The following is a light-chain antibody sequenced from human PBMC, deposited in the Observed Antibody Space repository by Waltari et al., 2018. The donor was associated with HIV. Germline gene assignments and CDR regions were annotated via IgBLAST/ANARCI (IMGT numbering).Light chain of an antibody. CDR1: SGHSNYA. V-gene: IGLV4-69*01. CDR3: QTWGTGIWV. J-gene: IGLJ3*02. Sequence: QLVLTRSPSASASLGASVKVTCTLSSGHSNYAIAWHQQQPEKAPRYLMKLNSDGSHSKGGGIPDRFSGSSSGAERYLTISSLQSEDEADYYCQTWGTGIWVFGGGTKLTVL. CDR2: LNSDGSH.